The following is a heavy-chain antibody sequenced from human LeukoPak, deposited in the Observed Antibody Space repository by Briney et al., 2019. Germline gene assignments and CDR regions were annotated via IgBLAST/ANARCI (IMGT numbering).Heavy chain of an antibody. CDR1: GGTFSSYA. J-gene: IGHJ4*02. D-gene: IGHD3-22*01. CDR3: AREWGLESSGYYYAY. CDR2: ITPIFGTA. V-gene: IGHV1-69*13. Sequence: GASVKVSCKASGGTFSSYAISWVRQAPRQGFEWMGGITPIFGTANFAQKFQGRVSITADGSTSTAFMELSSLRSEDTAVYYCAREWGLESSGYYYAYWGQGTLVTVSS.